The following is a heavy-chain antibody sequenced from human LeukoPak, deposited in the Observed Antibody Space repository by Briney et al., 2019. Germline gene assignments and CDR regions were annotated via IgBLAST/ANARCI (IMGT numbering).Heavy chain of an antibody. D-gene: IGHD1-14*01. J-gene: IGHJ4*02. V-gene: IGHV3-23*01. CDR2: ISGGGRST. CDR1: GFTFSSYA. CDR3: ARHRGGLDY. Sequence: PGGSLRLSCAASGFTFSSYAMGWVRQAPGKGLVWVSAISGGGRSTYYADSVKGRFTISRDNSKNTLYLQMNSLRAEDMAVYYCARHRGGLDYWGQGTLVTVSS.